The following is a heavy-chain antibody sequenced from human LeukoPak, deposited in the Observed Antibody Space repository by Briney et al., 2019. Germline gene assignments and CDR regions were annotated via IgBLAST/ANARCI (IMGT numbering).Heavy chain of an antibody. V-gene: IGHV4-59*08. Sequence: SETLSLTCTVSGGSISSYYWSWIRQPPGKGLEWIGYIYYSGSTNYNPSLKSRVTISVDTSKNQFSLKLSSVTAADTAVYYCARHRGYYDSSGYYYFDSWGQGTLVTVSS. CDR3: ARHRGYYDSSGYYYFDS. CDR1: GGSISSYY. J-gene: IGHJ4*02. CDR2: IYYSGST. D-gene: IGHD3-22*01.